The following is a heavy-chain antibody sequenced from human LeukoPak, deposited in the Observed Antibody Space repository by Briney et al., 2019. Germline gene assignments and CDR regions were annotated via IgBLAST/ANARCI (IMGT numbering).Heavy chain of an antibody. CDR2: IHYSGNT. J-gene: IGHJ4*02. V-gene: IGHV4-39*07. CDR3: TLITFGGVISYFDY. CDR1: GGSLSSSSYY. Sequence: PSETLSLTCTVSGGSLSSSSYYWGWIRQPPGKGLEWIGSIHYSGNTYYNPSLKSRVTISVDTSKNQFSLKLSSVTAADTAVYYCTLITFGGVISYFDYWGQGTLVTVSS. D-gene: IGHD3-16*01.